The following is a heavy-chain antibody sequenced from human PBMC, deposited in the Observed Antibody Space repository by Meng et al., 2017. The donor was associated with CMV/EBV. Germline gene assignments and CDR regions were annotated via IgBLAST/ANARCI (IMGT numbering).Heavy chain of an antibody. CDR1: GYTFTSYG. V-gene: IGHV1-18*01. CDR2: ISAYNGNT. CDR3: ARDGVSIVGATTVDY. Sequence: ASVQVSCKASGYTFTSYGISWVRQAPGQGLEWMGWISAYNGNTNYAQKLQGRVTMTTDTSTSTAYMELRSLRSDDTAVYYCARDGVSIVGATTVDYWGQGTLVTVSS. J-gene: IGHJ4*02. D-gene: IGHD1-26*01.